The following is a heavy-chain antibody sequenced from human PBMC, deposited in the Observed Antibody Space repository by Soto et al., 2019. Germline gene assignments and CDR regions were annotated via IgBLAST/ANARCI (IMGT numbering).Heavy chain of an antibody. V-gene: IGHV4-34*01. Sequence: SETLSLTYAGYGGSFSGYYWSWIRQPPGKGLEWIGEINHSGSTNYNPSLKSRVTISVDTSKNQFSLKLSSVTAADTAVYYCAMRYYDLWSGYYYGMDFWGQG. CDR1: GGSFSGYY. CDR2: INHSGST. D-gene: IGHD3-3*01. J-gene: IGHJ6*02. CDR3: AMRYYDLWSGYYYGMDF.